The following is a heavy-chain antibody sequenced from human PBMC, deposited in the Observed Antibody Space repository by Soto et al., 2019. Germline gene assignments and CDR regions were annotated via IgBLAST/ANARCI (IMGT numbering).Heavy chain of an antibody. D-gene: IGHD4-4*01. V-gene: IGHV3-9*01. J-gene: IGHJ1*01. CDR1: GFTFDDYA. CDR3: IGGLQGWVQL. Sequence: EVQLVESGGGLVQPGGSLRLSCAASGFTFDDYAMHWVRQAPGKGLEWVSGITWSGGTRDYADSVKGRFPISRENAKNSVYLAMDTLRVEDAAWYSCIGGLQGWVQLWGRGTLVTVSS. CDR2: ITWSGGTR.